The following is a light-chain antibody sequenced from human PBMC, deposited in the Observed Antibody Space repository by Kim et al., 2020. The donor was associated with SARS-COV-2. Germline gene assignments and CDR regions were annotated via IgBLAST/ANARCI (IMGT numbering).Light chain of an antibody. J-gene: IGKJ2*01. CDR2: GAS. Sequence: VSPGQRATLSCRASQDVGSRLAWYQQRPGQAPRLLIYGASTRATGIPARFSGSGSGTEFSPTISSLQSEDLAVYYCQQYINWPPYTFGQGTKLEI. CDR3: QQYINWPPYT. CDR1: QDVGSR. V-gene: IGKV3-15*01.